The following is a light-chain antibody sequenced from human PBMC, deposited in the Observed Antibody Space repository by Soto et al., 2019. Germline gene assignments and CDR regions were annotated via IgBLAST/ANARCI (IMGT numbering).Light chain of an antibody. J-gene: IGKJ1*01. CDR2: DAS. CDR1: QSLGIW. CDR3: REYNSYSGT. Sequence: DIQMTQSPSTLSASVGDRVTITCRASQSLGIWLAWHQQKPGKAPKLLIYDASTLKSGVPSRFSGSGSGTKFTLTISSLQPDDFATYYCREYNSYSGTFGQGTKVDIK. V-gene: IGKV1-5*01.